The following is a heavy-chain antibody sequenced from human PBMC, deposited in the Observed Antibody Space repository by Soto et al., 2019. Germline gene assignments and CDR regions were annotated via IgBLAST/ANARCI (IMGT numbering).Heavy chain of an antibody. CDR3: ARQGVIAVAGTADWYFAL. J-gene: IGHJ2*01. V-gene: IGHV4-39*01. CDR1: GGSIRSSSNY. D-gene: IGHD6-19*01. CDR2: IYYSGTT. Sequence: QLQLQESGPGLVKPSETLSLTCVVSGGSIRSSSNYWGWIRQPPGKGLEWIGSIYYSGTTYYNTSLKSRATISVDTSKNQFSLKWSPVTAADTTVYYCARQGVIAVAGTADWYFALWGRGTLVTVS.